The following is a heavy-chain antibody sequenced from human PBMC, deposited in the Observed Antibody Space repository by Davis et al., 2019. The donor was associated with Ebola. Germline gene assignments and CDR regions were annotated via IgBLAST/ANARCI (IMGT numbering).Heavy chain of an antibody. CDR2: IYYSGST. CDR1: GGSISSGDYY. CDR3: ARVVVRYCSSTSCSNYGMDV. V-gene: IGHV4-30-4*01. Sequence: SETLSLTCTVSGGSISSGDYYWSWIRQPPGKGLEWIGYIYYSGSTYYNPSLKSRVTISVDTSKNQFSLKLSSVTAADTAVYYCARVVVRYCSSTSCSNYGMDVWGQGTTVTVSS. J-gene: IGHJ6*02. D-gene: IGHD2-2*01.